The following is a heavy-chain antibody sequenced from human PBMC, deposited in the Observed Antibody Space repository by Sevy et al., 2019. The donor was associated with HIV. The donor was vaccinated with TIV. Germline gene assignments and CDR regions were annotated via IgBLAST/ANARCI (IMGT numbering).Heavy chain of an antibody. CDR3: STDPIIVLLVTDGMDV. V-gene: IGHV3-15*01. CDR2: IKSSPDGGTT. CDR1: GFTFSYAW. D-gene: IGHD2-8*01. Sequence: GGSLRLSCVASGFTFSYAWMSWVRQAPGKGLEWVGRIKSSPDGGTTDYAAPVKGRFTISRDDSKNTLYLQMNSLKTEDTGVYYCSTDPIIVLLVTDGMDVWGQGTTVTVSS. J-gene: IGHJ6*02.